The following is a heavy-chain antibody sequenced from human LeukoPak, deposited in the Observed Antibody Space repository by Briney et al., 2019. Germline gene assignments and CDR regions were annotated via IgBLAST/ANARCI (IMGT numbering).Heavy chain of an antibody. CDR2: IYYSGST. J-gene: IGHJ6*03. Sequence: PSETLSLTCTVSGGSISSSSYYWGWIRQPPGKGLEWIGSIYYSGSTYYNPSLKSRVTISVDTSKNQFSLKLSSVTAADTAVYYCARVVVVTVLYYYYYMDVWGKGTTVTVSS. CDR1: GGSISSSSYY. D-gene: IGHD2-21*02. V-gene: IGHV4-39*07. CDR3: ARVVVVTVLYYYYYMDV.